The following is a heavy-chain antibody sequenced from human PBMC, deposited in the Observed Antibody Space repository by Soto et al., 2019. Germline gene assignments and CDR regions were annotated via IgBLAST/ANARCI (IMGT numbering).Heavy chain of an antibody. Sequence: QVHLVQSGAEVRKPGSSVKVSCNTSGGTFSTYTIYWVRQAPGQGLEWMGRIIPLFGTTKYAQNFQDRVTITAEESTSTTYMELSSLRAEDTAVYYCARRLDDRADEGFDVWGEGTAVTVSA. CDR1: GGTFSTYT. CDR2: IIPLFGTT. J-gene: IGHJ3*01. D-gene: IGHD3-16*01. CDR3: ARRLDDRADEGFDV. V-gene: IGHV1-69*18.